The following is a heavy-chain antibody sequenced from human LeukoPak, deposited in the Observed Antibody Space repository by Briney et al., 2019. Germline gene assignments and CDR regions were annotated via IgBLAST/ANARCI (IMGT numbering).Heavy chain of an antibody. D-gene: IGHD3-22*01. CDR1: GFTFGSYG. J-gene: IGHJ5*02. CDR3: AGRRDYYDSSGFFDP. V-gene: IGHV3-30*02. CDR2: IRYDGSNK. Sequence: PGGSLRLSCAASGFTFGSYGMHWVRQAPGKGLEWVAFIRYDGSNKYYADSVKGRFTISRDNSKNTLYLQMNSLRAEDTAVYYCAGRRDYYDSSGFFDPWGQGTLVTVSS.